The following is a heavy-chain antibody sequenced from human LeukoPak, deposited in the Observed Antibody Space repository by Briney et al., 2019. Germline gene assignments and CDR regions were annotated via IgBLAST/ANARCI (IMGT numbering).Heavy chain of an antibody. Sequence: SVKVSCKASGGTFSSYAISWVRQAPGQGLEWMGGIIPIFGTANYAQKFQGRVTITTDESTSTAYMELSSLRSEDTAVYYCASGDFWSGYYSDYYYYYMDVWGKGTTATVSS. D-gene: IGHD3-3*01. V-gene: IGHV1-69*05. CDR3: ASGDFWSGYYSDYYYYYMDV. CDR2: IIPIFGTA. J-gene: IGHJ6*03. CDR1: GGTFSSYA.